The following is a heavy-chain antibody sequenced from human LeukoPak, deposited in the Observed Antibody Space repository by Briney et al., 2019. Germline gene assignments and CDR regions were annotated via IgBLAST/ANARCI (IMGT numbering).Heavy chain of an antibody. V-gene: IGHV3-9*01. J-gene: IGHJ4*02. CDR3: AKAPRGNGDYFDY. D-gene: IGHD2-8*01. CDR2: ISWNSGSI. Sequence: QPGRSLRLSCAASGFTFDDYGMHWVRQAPGKGLEWVSGISWNSGSIGYADSVEGRFTISRDNAKNSLYLQMNSLRAEDTALYYCAKAPRGNGDYFDYWGQGTLVTVSS. CDR1: GFTFDDYG.